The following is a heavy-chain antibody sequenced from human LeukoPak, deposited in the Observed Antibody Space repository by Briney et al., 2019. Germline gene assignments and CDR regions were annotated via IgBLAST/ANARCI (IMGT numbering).Heavy chain of an antibody. CDR1: GFTFSSYG. CDR2: ISYDGSNR. CDR3: ARAKRGYSYGMFDY. D-gene: IGHD5-18*01. V-gene: IGHV3-30*03. J-gene: IGHJ4*02. Sequence: PGGSLRLSCAASGFTFSSYGMHWVRQAPGKGLEWVAVISYDGSNRYYADSVKGRFTISRDNSKNTLYLQMNSLRAGDTAVYYCARAKRGYSYGMFDYWGQGTLVTVSS.